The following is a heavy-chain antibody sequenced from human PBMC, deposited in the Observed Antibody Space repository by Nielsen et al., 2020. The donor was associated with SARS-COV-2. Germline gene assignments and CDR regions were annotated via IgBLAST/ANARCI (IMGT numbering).Heavy chain of an antibody. V-gene: IGHV3-30*04. CDR2: ISYDGSNK. Sequence: VRQAPGKGLEWGVVISYDGSNKYYADSVKGRFTISRDNSKNTLYLQMNSLRAEDTAVYYWVRDKYRYYGSGSYYYYYYGMDVWGQGTTVTVSS. D-gene: IGHD3-10*01. J-gene: IGHJ6*02. CDR3: VRDKYRYYGSGSYYYYYYGMDV.